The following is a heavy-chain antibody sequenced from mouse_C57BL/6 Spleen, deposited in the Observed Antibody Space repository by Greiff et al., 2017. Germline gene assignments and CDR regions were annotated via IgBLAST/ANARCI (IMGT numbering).Heavy chain of an antibody. CDR3: AGGIYYDGSNALDY. CDR1: GYSFTGYY. D-gene: IGHD1-1*01. V-gene: IGHV1-42*01. Sequence: EVQRVESGPELVKPGASVKISCKASGYSFTGYYMNWVKQSPENSLEWIGEINPSSGGTTYNQKFKAKATLTADKSSSTAYKQHMSLMSEDSAVYYCAGGIYYDGSNALDYWGQGTLVTVSA. CDR2: INPSSGGT. J-gene: IGHJ3*01.